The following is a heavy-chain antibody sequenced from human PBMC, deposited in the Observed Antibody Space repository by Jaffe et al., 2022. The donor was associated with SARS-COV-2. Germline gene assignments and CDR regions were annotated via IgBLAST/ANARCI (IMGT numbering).Heavy chain of an antibody. Sequence: QVQLQESGPGLVKPSQTLSLTCTVSGAFIGSGSHYWSWIRQPAGKGLEWIGRIYASGSTNYNPSLKSRVTISLDTSKNQFSLKLSSVTAADTAVYYCARDTFGLWSEINWFDPWGQGTLVTVSS. J-gene: IGHJ5*02. CDR3: ARDTFGLWSEINWFDP. CDR2: IYASGST. D-gene: IGHD3-16*01. V-gene: IGHV4-61*02. CDR1: GAFIGSGSHY.